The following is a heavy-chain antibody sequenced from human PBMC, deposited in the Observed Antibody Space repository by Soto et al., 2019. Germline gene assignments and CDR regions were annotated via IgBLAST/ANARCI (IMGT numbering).Heavy chain of an antibody. V-gene: IGHV3-21*01. D-gene: IGHD6-6*01. CDR3: AREGGIAARRDDAFDI. Sequence: PGGSLRLSCAASGFTFSSYSMNWVLQAPGKGLEWVSSISSSSSYIYYADSVKGRFTISRDNAKNSLYLQMNSLRAEEKAVYYCAREGGIAARRDDAFDIWGQGTMVTVSS. CDR1: GFTFSSYS. CDR2: ISSSSSYI. J-gene: IGHJ3*02.